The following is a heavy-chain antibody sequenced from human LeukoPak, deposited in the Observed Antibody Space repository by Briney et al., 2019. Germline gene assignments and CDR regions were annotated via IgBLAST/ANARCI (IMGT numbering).Heavy chain of an antibody. CDR1: GYTFTFYN. CDR2: INPNSGGT. V-gene: IGHV1-2*02. J-gene: IGHJ4*02. D-gene: IGHD6-19*01. Sequence: ASVTVSCKASGYTFTFYNMHWVRQAPGQGLEWMGWINPNSGGTNYAQKFQGRVTMTRDTSISTAYMELSRLRSDDTAMYYCARDMTMAGEVPQYWGQGTLVTVSS. CDR3: ARDMTMAGEVPQY.